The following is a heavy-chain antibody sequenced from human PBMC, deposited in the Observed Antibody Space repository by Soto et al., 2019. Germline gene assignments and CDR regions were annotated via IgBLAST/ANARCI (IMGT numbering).Heavy chain of an antibody. Sequence: QLQLQESGPGLVKPSETLSLTCTVSGGSISSSSYYWGWIRQPPGKGLEWIGSIYYSGRTYYNPSVKSRVTMSVDTSEDQFALKLSSVTAADTAVYYCASFGEYSGYDDVFDFWGQGTLVTVSS. D-gene: IGHD5-12*01. CDR2: IYYSGRT. CDR3: ASFGEYSGYDDVFDF. J-gene: IGHJ4*02. CDR1: GGSISSSSYY. V-gene: IGHV4-39*01.